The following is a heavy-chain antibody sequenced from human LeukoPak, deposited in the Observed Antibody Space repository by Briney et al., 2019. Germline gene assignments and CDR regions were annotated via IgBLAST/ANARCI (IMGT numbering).Heavy chain of an antibody. CDR2: INHSGST. Sequence: SETLSLTCAVYGGSFSGYYWSWIRQPPGKGLEWIGEINHSGSTNYNPSLKSRVTISVDTSKNQFSLKLSSVTAADTAVYYCVRGARMGYDSSGYYAYWGQGTLVTVSS. D-gene: IGHD3-22*01. CDR1: GGSFSGYY. J-gene: IGHJ4*02. CDR3: VRGARMGYDSSGYYAY. V-gene: IGHV4-34*01.